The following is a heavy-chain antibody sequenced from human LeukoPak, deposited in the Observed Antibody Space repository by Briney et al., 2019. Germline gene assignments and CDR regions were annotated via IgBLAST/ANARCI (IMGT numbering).Heavy chain of an antibody. V-gene: IGHV3-30-3*01. CDR2: ISYDGSNK. CDR1: GFTFSSYA. Sequence: GRSLGLSCAASGFTFSSYAVHWVRQAPGKGLEWVAVISYDGSNKYYADSVKGRFTISRDNSKNTLYLQMNSLRAEDTAVYYCAREQNFVVVPAAGWFDPWGQGALVTVSS. D-gene: IGHD2-2*01. CDR3: AREQNFVVVPAAGWFDP. J-gene: IGHJ5*02.